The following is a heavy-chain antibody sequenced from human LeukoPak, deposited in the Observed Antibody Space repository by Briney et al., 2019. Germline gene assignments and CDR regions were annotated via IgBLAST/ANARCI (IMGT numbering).Heavy chain of an antibody. CDR2: INQSGST. CDR1: GFTFSSYS. D-gene: IGHD3-22*01. Sequence: PGGSLRLSCAASGFTFSSYSMNWVRQPPGKGLEWIGEINQSGSTNYNPSLKSRVITSVDTSKNQFSLKLSSVTAADTAVYYCATGPDNYNSSSYYFHYWGQGTLVTVSS. V-gene: IGHV4-34*08. CDR3: ATGPDNYNSSSYYFHY. J-gene: IGHJ4*02.